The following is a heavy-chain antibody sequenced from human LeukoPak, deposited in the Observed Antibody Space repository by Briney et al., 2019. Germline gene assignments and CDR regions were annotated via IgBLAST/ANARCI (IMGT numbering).Heavy chain of an antibody. CDR2: INHSGST. J-gene: IGHJ6*02. V-gene: IGHV4-34*01. CDR1: GGSLSSCY. D-gene: IGHD1-26*01. CDR3: ARGAGAPIYGMDV. Sequence: PSGTLSLTCAVYGGSLSSCYWRWIRQPPGKGLEWIGEINHSGSTNYNPSLKSRVTISVDTSKNQFSLKLSSVTAADTAVYYCARGAGAPIYGMDVWGQGTTVTVSS.